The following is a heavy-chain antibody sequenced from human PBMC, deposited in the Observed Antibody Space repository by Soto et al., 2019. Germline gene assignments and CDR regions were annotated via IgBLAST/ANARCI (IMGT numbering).Heavy chain of an antibody. CDR2: IYRTGST. CDR3: ARQIGDDPFDV. CDR1: VGSISTYY. J-gene: IGHJ3*01. Sequence: SETLSLTCTVSVGSISTYYWNLIRQSPGKGLEWIGYIYRTGSTHYNPSLNIRVAISLDTSRNKFSLKLHSVTAADTAVYFCARQIGDDPFDVWGQGTKVTVSS. V-gene: IGHV4-4*09. D-gene: IGHD3-3*01.